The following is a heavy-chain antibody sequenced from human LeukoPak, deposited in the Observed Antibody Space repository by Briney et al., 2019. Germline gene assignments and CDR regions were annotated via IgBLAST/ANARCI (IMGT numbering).Heavy chain of an antibody. Sequence: PPGGSLRPSCSASGFTFSSFGMHWVRQAPGKGLEYVSDISTNGGSTYYTDSVKGRFTISRDNSKNTLYLQMSSLRAEDTALYYCVRGLTVGATGDFYGMDVWGQGTTVTVSS. J-gene: IGHJ6*02. D-gene: IGHD1-26*01. CDR1: GFTFSSFG. V-gene: IGHV3-64D*06. CDR2: ISTNGGST. CDR3: VRGLTVGATGDFYGMDV.